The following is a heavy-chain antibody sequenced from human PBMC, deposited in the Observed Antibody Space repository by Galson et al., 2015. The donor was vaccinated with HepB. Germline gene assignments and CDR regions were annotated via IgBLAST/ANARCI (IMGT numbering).Heavy chain of an antibody. V-gene: IGHV6-1*01. CDR3: ARGGYSYLTSFNY. Sequence: CAISGDSVSSNSASWNWIRQSPSRGLEWLGRTYYRSKWYNDYALSVKSRITINPDTSKNQVSLQLSSVTPEDTAVYYCARGGYSYLTSFNYWGQGTLVTVSS. J-gene: IGHJ4*02. CDR2: TYYRSKWYN. CDR1: GDSVSSNSAS. D-gene: IGHD5-18*01.